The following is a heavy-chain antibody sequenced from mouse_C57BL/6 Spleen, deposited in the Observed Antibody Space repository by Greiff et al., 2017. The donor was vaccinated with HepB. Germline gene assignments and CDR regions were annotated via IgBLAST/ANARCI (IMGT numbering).Heavy chain of an antibody. V-gene: IGHV1-7*01. D-gene: IGHD1-1*01. J-gene: IGHJ2*01. CDR1: GYTFTSYW. CDR2: INPSSGYT. Sequence: VKLQESGAELAKPWASVKLSCKASGYTFTSYWMHWVKQRPGQGLEWIGYINPSSGYTKYNQKFKGKATLTADKSSSTAYMQLSSLTYEDSAVYYCARTPITTVDYWGQGTTLTVSS. CDR3: ARTPITTVDY.